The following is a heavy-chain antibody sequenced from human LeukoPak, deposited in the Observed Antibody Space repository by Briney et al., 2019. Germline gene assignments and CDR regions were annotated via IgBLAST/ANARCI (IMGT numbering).Heavy chain of an antibody. CDR1: GGSISSGSYY. CDR2: IYTSGST. J-gene: IGHJ5*02. Sequence: PSQTLSLTCTVSGGSISSGSYYWSWIRQPAGKGLEWIGRIYTSGSTNYNPSLKSRVTISVDTSKNQFSLKLSSVTAADTAVYYCARDDYGDLDNWFDPWGQGTLVTVSS. CDR3: ARDDYGDLDNWFDP. V-gene: IGHV4-61*02. D-gene: IGHD4-17*01.